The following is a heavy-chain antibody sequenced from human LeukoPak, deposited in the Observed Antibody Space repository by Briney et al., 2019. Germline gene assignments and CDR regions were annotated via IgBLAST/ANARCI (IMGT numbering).Heavy chain of an antibody. J-gene: IGHJ4*02. Sequence: ASVKVSCKASGYTFTGYYMHWVRQAPGQGLEWMGWINPNSGGTNYAQKFQGRVTMTRDTSISTAYMELSRLRSDDTAVYYCARALAYCGGDCYSWFDYWGQGTLVTVSS. CDR1: GYTFTGYY. CDR2: INPNSGGT. V-gene: IGHV1-2*02. CDR3: ARALAYCGGDCYSWFDY. D-gene: IGHD2-21*02.